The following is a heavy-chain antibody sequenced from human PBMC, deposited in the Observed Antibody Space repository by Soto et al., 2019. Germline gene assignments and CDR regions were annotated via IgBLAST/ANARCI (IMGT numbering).Heavy chain of an antibody. CDR1: GDSISSGDYY. Sequence: SETLSLTCTVSGDSISSGDYYWSWIRQPPGKGLEWIGRIYYSGSTYYNPSLKSRVTISVDTSKNQFSLKLSSVTAADTAVYYCARHTPAISISDHWGQGTLVTSPQ. J-gene: IGHJ4*02. V-gene: IGHV4-39*01. CDR2: IYYSGST. CDR3: ARHTPAISISDH. D-gene: IGHD2-15*01.